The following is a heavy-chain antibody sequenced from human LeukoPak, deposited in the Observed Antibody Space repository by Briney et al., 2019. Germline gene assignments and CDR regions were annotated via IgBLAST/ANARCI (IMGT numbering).Heavy chain of an antibody. D-gene: IGHD3-22*01. Sequence: ASVKVSCKASGYTFTSYDINWVRQATGQGLEWMGWMNPNSGNTGYAQKFQGRVTMTRNTSISIAYMELSSLRSEDTAVYYCARAGRHYYDSSGYYTYYFDYWGQGTPVTVSS. V-gene: IGHV1-8*01. J-gene: IGHJ4*02. CDR1: GYTFTSYD. CDR2: MNPNSGNT. CDR3: ARAGRHYYDSSGYYTYYFDY.